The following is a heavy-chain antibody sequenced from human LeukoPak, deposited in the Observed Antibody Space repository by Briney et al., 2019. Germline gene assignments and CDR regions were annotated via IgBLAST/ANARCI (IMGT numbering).Heavy chain of an antibody. J-gene: IGHJ4*02. CDR3: ARGTRGVINY. V-gene: IGHV4-30-2*01. CDR2: IYHSGST. CDR1: GGSISSAGYS. D-gene: IGHD3-10*01. Sequence: PSQTLSLTCAVSGGSISSAGYSWSWIRQPPGKGLEWIGYIYHSGSTYYNPSLKSRVTISVDRSKNQFSLKLSSVTAADTAVYYCARGTRGVINYWGQGTLVTVSS.